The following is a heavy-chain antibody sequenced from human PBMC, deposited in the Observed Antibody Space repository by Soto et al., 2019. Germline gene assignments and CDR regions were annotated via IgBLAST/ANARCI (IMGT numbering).Heavy chain of an antibody. CDR2: IDPSDSYT. CDR3: TRHTGYDSSLDY. V-gene: IGHV5-10-1*01. D-gene: IGHD5-12*01. CDR1: GYTFTVHW. Sequence: PGESLKISCQGSGYTFTVHWISWVRQMPGKGLGWMGRIDPSDSYTDYSPTVQGHVTMSADKSINTAYLQWSSLQASDTAVYYCTRHTGYDSSLDYWGQGTLVTVSS. J-gene: IGHJ4*02.